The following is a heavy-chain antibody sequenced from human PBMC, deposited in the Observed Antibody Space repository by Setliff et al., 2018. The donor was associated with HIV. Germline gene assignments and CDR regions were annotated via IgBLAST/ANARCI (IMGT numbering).Heavy chain of an antibody. CDR2: IHPNTGST. CDR1: GYTFTAYY. J-gene: IGHJ3*01. Sequence: ASVKVSCKTSGYTFTAYYIYWVRQAPGHGLELMGRIHPNTGSTNYLQEFQGRVTITRDTSMSTVYMALTGLTSDNTAVYYCAKQGYSDSLYAFDVWGQGTMVTVSS. D-gene: IGHD1-26*01. V-gene: IGHV1-2*06. CDR3: AKQGYSDSLYAFDV.